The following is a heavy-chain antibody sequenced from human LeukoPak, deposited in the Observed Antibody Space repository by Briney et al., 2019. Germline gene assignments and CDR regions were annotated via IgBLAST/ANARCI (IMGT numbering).Heavy chain of an antibody. Sequence: PSETLSLTCNVSGGPLSSYYWGWIRQPPGKGLEWIWYIHYSGGTHYNPSLKSRVTISVDTSKNQVSLKLRSVTAADTAVYYCARTTEGYAGGPGYSYYYYMDVWGKGTTVTISS. D-gene: IGHD5-12*01. J-gene: IGHJ6*03. CDR1: GGPLSSYY. CDR2: IHYSGGT. CDR3: ARTTEGYAGGPGYSYYYYMDV. V-gene: IGHV4-59*01.